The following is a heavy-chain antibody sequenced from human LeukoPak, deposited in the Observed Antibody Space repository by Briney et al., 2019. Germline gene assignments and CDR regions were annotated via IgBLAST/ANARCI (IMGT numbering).Heavy chain of an antibody. CDR2: ISGGGDNT. CDR3: AREYYDYVWGSYDY. V-gene: IGHV3-23*01. CDR1: GFTFSDYA. D-gene: IGHD3-16*01. J-gene: IGHJ4*02. Sequence: PGGSLRLSCAVSGFTFSDYAMSWVRQAPGKGLEWVSDISGGGDNTYYADSVKGRFTISRDNSKNTLYLQMNSLRAEDTAVYYCAREYYDYVWGSYDYWGQGTLVTVSS.